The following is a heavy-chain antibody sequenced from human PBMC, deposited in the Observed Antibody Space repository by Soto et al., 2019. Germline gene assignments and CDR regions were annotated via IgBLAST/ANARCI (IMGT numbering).Heavy chain of an antibody. D-gene: IGHD2-21*02. CDR3: AYAYCGGDCYSDDAFDI. J-gene: IGHJ3*02. V-gene: IGHV1-46*03. CDR1: GYTFTSYY. Sequence: ASVKVSCKASGYTFTSYYMHWVRQAPGRGLEWMGIINPSGGSTSYAQKFQGRVTMTRDTSTSTVYMELSSLRSEDTAVYYCAYAYCGGDCYSDDAFDIWGQGTMVTVSS. CDR2: INPSGGST.